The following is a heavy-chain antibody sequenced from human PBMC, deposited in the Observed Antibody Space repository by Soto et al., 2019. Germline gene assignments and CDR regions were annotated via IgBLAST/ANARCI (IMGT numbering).Heavy chain of an antibody. J-gene: IGHJ4*02. D-gene: IGHD3-22*01. CDR2: IRSSGSGT. Sequence: GGSLRLSCAASGFTFSSYSIYWVRQAPGKGLEWVSGIRSSGSGTYYADSVKGRFTISRDNSKHTLYLLMSRLRAEDTAVDDGAKGSSGYYDTFDYGGQGTRVTVS. CDR3: AKGSSGYYDTFDY. V-gene: IGHV3-23*01. CDR1: GFTFSSYS.